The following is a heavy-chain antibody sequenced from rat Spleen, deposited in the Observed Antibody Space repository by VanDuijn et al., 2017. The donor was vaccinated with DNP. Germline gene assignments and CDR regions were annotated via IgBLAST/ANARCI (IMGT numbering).Heavy chain of an antibody. Sequence: EVQLVESGGGLVQPGRSLKLSCAASGFTFSDYYMAWVRQAPKKGLEWVASISTSGSRAYYPDSVKGRFTISRDDAKNSRYLQMNSLKSEDTATYYGARSRLPVYYPVGGWGQGTLVTVSS. D-gene: IGHD1-4*01. CDR3: ARSRLPVYYPVGG. V-gene: IGHV5-25*01. CDR2: ISTSGSRA. J-gene: IGHJ3*01. CDR1: GFTFSDYY.